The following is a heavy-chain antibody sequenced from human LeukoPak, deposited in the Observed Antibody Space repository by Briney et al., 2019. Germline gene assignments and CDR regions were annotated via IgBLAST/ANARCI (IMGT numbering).Heavy chain of an antibody. V-gene: IGHV3-23*01. D-gene: IGHD7-27*01. Sequence: SGGSLRLSCAASGFTFSSYAMSWVRQAPGKGLEWVSVISGSGGSTYYADSVKGRFTISRDSSKNTLYLQMNSLRVDDAAVYYCAKAKWGDYGMDVWGQGTAVTVS. CDR3: AKAKWGDYGMDV. J-gene: IGHJ6*02. CDR2: ISGSGGST. CDR1: GFTFSSYA.